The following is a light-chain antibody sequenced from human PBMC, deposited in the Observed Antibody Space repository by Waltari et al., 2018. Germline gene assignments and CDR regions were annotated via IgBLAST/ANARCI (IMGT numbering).Light chain of an antibody. CDR3: SLYTSSSTWV. Sequence: QSALTQPPSVSGSPGQSVTISCTGTSSDVGSYNRVSWYQQPPGTAPKLMIYEFSNRPTGVPDRFSGSKSGNTASLTISGLRAEDEADYYCSLYTSSSTWVFGGGTKLTVL. CDR2: EFS. V-gene: IGLV2-18*01. J-gene: IGLJ2*01. CDR1: SSDVGSYNR.